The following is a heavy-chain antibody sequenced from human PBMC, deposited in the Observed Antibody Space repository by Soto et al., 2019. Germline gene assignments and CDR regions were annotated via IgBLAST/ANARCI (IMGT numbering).Heavy chain of an antibody. Sequence: QVQLQQWGAGLLKPSETLSLTCAVYGGSFSGYYWSWIRQPPGKGLEWIGEINHSGSTNYNPSLKSRVTISVDTSKNQFSLKLSSVTAADTAVYYCARRRIAVAGGHDYWGQGTLVTVSS. CDR1: GGSFSGYY. V-gene: IGHV4-34*01. CDR3: ARRRIAVAGGHDY. D-gene: IGHD6-19*01. CDR2: INHSGST. J-gene: IGHJ4*02.